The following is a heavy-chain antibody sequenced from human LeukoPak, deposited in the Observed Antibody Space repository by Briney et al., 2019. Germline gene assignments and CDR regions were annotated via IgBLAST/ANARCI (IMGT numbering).Heavy chain of an antibody. D-gene: IGHD6-13*01. Sequence: GESLKISCKGSGYSFTSYWIGWVREMPGKGLECMGIIYPGDSDTRYSPSFQGQVTISADKSISTAYLQWSSLKASDTAMYYCARHYHKQQLVTVANWFDPWGQGTLVTVSS. J-gene: IGHJ5*02. CDR3: ARHYHKQQLVTVANWFDP. CDR2: IYPGDSDT. V-gene: IGHV5-51*01. CDR1: GYSFTSYW.